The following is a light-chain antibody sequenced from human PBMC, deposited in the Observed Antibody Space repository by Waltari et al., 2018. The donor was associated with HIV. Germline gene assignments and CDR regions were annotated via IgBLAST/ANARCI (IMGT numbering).Light chain of an antibody. J-gene: IGLJ3*02. CDR1: SGSIASNY. Sequence: NFMLTQPHSVSESPGKTVTISCTRSSGSIASNYVQWYQQRPGSAPTTVIYDDKQRSSGVPDAFSGSIDTGANSASLTISGLKIEDEADYYCQSYDSSNWVFGGGTKLTVL. CDR3: QSYDSSNWV. V-gene: IGLV6-57*04. CDR2: DDK.